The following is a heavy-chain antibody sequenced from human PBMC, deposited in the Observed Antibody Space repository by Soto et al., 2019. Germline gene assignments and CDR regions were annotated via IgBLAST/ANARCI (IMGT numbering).Heavy chain of an antibody. CDR3: ARDSIVVVPAEGVPQYYYGMDV. D-gene: IGHD2-2*01. CDR1: GGSISSGDYY. Sequence: QVQLQESGPGLVKPSQTLSLTCTVSGGSISSGDYYWSWIRQPPGKGLEWIGYIYYSGSTYYNPSLKSRVTISVDTSKNQFSLKLSSVTAADTAVYYCARDSIVVVPAEGVPQYYYGMDVWGQGTTVTVSS. V-gene: IGHV4-30-4*01. J-gene: IGHJ6*02. CDR2: IYYSGST.